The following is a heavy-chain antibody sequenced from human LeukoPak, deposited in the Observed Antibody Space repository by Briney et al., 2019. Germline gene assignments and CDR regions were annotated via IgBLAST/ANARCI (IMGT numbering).Heavy chain of an antibody. CDR2: ISGSGGST. CDR3: AKATRGGTDGGNFNFIDAFDI. CDR1: GFTLSSHA. V-gene: IGHV3-23*01. J-gene: IGHJ3*02. Sequence: PGGSLRLSCVASGFTLSSHAMSWVRQAPGKGLEWVSAISGSGGSTYYADSVKRRFTISRDNSKNTLYLQMNSLRAEDTAVDYCAKATRGGTDGGNFNFIDAFDIWGQGTMVTVSS. D-gene: IGHD4-23*01.